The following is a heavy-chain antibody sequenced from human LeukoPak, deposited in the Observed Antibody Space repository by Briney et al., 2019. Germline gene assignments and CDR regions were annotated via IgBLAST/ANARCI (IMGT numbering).Heavy chain of an antibody. D-gene: IGHD3-10*01. V-gene: IGHV3-30*02. CDR2: IRYDGSNK. Sequence: PGGSPRLSCAASGFTFSSYGMHWVRQAPGKGLEWVAYIRYDGSNKYYADSVKGRFTISRDNSKNTLYLQINSLRAEDTAVYYCAKGGAVSSKSIIMVRGTRRYYYNMDVWGKGTTVTISS. CDR1: GFTFSSYG. CDR3: AKGGAVSSKSIIMVRGTRRYYYNMDV. J-gene: IGHJ6*03.